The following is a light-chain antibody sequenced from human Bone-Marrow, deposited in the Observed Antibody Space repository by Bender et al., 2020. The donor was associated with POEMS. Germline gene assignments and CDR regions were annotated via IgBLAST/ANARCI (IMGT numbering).Light chain of an antibody. Sequence: QSALTQPASMSGSPGQSITISCTGTSSDVGSYVLVSWYQQHPGKAPKLIIYEADERPSGLSHRFSASKSGNTASLTISGLQPEDEGDYYCCSYAGSHTWVFGGGTKVTVL. V-gene: IGLV2-23*01. CDR1: SSDVGSYVL. J-gene: IGLJ3*02. CDR3: CSYAGSHTWV. CDR2: EAD.